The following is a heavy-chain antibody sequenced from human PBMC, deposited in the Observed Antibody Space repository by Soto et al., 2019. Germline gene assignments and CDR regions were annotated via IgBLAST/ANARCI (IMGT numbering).Heavy chain of an antibody. V-gene: IGHV4-59*01. J-gene: IGHJ6*02. CDR1: GGSISSYY. CDR3: ARGRGSGSSFYYYGMDV. Sequence: SETRSLTCTVSGGSISSYYWSWIRQPPGKGLEWIGYIYYSGSTNYNPSLKSRVTISVDTSKNQFSLKLSSVTAADTAVYYCARGRGSGSSFYYYGMDVWGQGTTVTVSS. D-gene: IGHD3-10*01. CDR2: IYYSGST.